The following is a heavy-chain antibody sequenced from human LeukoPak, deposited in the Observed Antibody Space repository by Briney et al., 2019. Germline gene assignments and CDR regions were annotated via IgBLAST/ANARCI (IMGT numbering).Heavy chain of an antibody. CDR1: GFTFSSYG. Sequence: GGSLRLSCAASGFTFSSYGMHWVRQAPGKGLEWVAFIRYDGSNKYYADSVKGRFTISRDNSKNTLYLQMNSLRAEDTAVYYCAKDYGSGSYGYYYYYMDVWGKGTTVTIS. CDR3: AKDYGSGSYGYYYYYMDV. J-gene: IGHJ6*03. V-gene: IGHV3-30*02. D-gene: IGHD3-10*01. CDR2: IRYDGSNK.